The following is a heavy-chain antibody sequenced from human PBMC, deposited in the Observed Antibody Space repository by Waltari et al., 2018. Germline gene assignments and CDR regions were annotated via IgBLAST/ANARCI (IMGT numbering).Heavy chain of an antibody. Sequence: EVLLVESGGGLVTPGGSLRLSCAASGFTFHSYTMNWVRQAPGKGLEWVSSIGSSSDYIYYADSVKGRFTTSRDNARNSLYLQMSSLRDEDTAVYFCASHLEDYYYYMDVWGKGTTVTVSS. CDR1: GFTFHSYT. J-gene: IGHJ6*03. CDR3: ASHLEDYYYYMDV. V-gene: IGHV3-21*02. CDR2: IGSSSDYI.